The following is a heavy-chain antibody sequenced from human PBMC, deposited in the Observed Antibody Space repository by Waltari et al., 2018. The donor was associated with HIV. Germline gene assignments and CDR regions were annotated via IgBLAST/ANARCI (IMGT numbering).Heavy chain of an antibody. J-gene: IGHJ2*01. D-gene: IGHD6-6*01. CDR3: ARAKYSSSSGFDL. CDR2: ISSSSSTI. CDR1: GFTFSSYS. V-gene: IGHV3-48*02. Sequence: EVQLVESGGGLVQPGGSLRLSCAASGFTFSSYSMNWVRQAPEKGLELGSYISSSSSTIYSADSVKGRFTTSRYKAKNSLYLQMNSLNDEDTAVYYCARAKYSSSSGFDLWGRGTLVTVSS.